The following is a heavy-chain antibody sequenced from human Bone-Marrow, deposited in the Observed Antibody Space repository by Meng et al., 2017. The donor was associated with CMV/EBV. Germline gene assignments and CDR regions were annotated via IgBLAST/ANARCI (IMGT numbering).Heavy chain of an antibody. CDR2: IYWDDDK. Sequence: QITLKESCPTLVKPPQTLNLTCTFSGFSLSTSGVGVGWIRQPPGKALEWLALIYWDDDKRYSPSLKSRLTITKDTSKNQVVLTMTNMDPVDTATYYCAHRRGSSKVFDYWGQGTLVTVAS. D-gene: IGHD6-6*01. V-gene: IGHV2-5*02. CDR3: AHRRGSSKVFDY. CDR1: GFSLSTSGVG. J-gene: IGHJ4*02.